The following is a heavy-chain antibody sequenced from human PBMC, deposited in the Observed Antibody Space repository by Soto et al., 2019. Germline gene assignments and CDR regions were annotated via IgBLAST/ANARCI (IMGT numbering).Heavy chain of an antibody. CDR2: IIPIFGTA. CDR1: GGTFSSYA. CDR3: ARESGGNSGY. D-gene: IGHD2-21*02. J-gene: IGHJ4*02. Sequence: GASVQVACKASGGTFSSYAIIWVRQAPGQGLEWMGGIIPIFGTANYAQKFQGRVTITADESTSTAYMELSSLRSEDTAVYYCARESGGNSGYWGQGTLVTVSS. V-gene: IGHV1-69*13.